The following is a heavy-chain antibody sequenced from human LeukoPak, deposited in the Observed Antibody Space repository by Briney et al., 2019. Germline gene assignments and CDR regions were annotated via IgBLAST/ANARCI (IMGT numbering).Heavy chain of an antibody. J-gene: IGHJ4*02. Sequence: SETLSLTCTVSGGSISSYYWSWIRQPPGKGLEWIGYIYYSGNTNYNPSLKSRVTISVDTSNNQFSLKLSSVTTADTAVYYCARGEEWLFYWGQGTLVTVSS. CDR1: GGSISSYY. CDR3: ARGEEWLFY. CDR2: IYYSGNT. V-gene: IGHV4-59*01. D-gene: IGHD3-3*01.